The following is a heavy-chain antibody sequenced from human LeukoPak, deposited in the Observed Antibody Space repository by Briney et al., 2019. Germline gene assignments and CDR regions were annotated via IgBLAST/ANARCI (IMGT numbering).Heavy chain of an antibody. D-gene: IGHD4-17*01. V-gene: IGHV4-61*08. Sequence: SGTLCLTCAVSGGSLSSDAYYCSWTRPPPGKGLVWIGFISYSGSTNYNPSLKSRVTISVDPSKNQFSLKLSSVTAADTAVYYCARKDYGDFYFDYWGQGTLVTVSS. CDR3: ARKDYGDFYFDY. CDR1: GGSLSSDAYY. CDR2: ISYSGST. J-gene: IGHJ4*02.